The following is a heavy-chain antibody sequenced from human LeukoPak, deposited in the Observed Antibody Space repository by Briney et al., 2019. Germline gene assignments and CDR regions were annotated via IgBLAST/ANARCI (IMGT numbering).Heavy chain of an antibody. J-gene: IGHJ4*02. V-gene: IGHV1-2*06. Sequence: ASVKVSCKASGYTFTGYYMHWVRQAPGQGLEWMGRINPNSGGTNYAQKFQGRVTMTRDTSISTAYMELSRLRSDDTAVYYCAINGATGSHAIDYWGQGTLVTVSS. D-gene: IGHD1-26*01. CDR3: AINGATGSHAIDY. CDR2: INPNSGGT. CDR1: GYTFTGYY.